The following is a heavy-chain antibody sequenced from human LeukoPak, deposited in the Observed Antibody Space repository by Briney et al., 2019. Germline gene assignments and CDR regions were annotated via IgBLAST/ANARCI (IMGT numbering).Heavy chain of an antibody. CDR1: GFTFSTYS. V-gene: IGHV3-21*03. CDR3: AREWEYYDILTGTTASFDY. Sequence: GGSLRLSCAASGFTFSTYSMNWVRQAPGKGLEWVSSISSSSYIHYADSVKGRFTISRDNAKNSLYLQMNSLRAEDTAVYYCAREWEYYDILTGTTASFDYWGQGTLVTVSS. CDR2: ISSSSYI. D-gene: IGHD3-9*01. J-gene: IGHJ4*02.